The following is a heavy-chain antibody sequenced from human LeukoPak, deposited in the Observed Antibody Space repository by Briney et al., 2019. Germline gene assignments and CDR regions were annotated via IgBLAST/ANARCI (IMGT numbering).Heavy chain of an antibody. CDR3: ARDRDASGTYSLIDY. CDR2: INPNSGGT. V-gene: IGHV1-2*02. D-gene: IGHD1-26*01. CDR1: GYTFTGYY. J-gene: IGHJ4*02. Sequence: ASVKVSCKASGYTFTGYYMHWVRQVPGQGLEWMGWINPNSGGTNYAQKFQGRVTMTRDTSISTAYMEVSRLRSDDTAVYYCARDRDASGTYSLIDYWGQGTLVTVSS.